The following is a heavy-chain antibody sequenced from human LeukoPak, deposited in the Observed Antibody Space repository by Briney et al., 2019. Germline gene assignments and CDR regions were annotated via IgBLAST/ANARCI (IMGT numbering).Heavy chain of an antibody. Sequence: GGSLRLSCAASGFTFSDYYMSWIRQAPGKALEWVSYVSSGSSTIYYADSVKGRFTISRDNAKNSLYLQMNSLRAEDTAVYYCARDFSIGHKHGYRRYYYYMVVWGKGTTVTVSS. CDR2: VSSGSSTI. CDR1: GFTFSDYY. V-gene: IGHV3-11*04. CDR3: ARDFSIGHKHGYRRYYYYMVV. D-gene: IGHD5-24*01. J-gene: IGHJ6*03.